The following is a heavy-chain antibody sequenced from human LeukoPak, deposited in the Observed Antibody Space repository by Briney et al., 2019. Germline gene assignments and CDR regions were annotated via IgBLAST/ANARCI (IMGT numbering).Heavy chain of an antibody. CDR2: IYYSGST. J-gene: IGHJ4*02. D-gene: IGHD5-18*01. CDR3: ARAGYSYDTGYFFDY. V-gene: IGHV4-59*01. CDR1: GGSISNYY. Sequence: SETLSLTCTVSGGSISNYYWSWIRQPPGKGPEWIGYIYYSGSTNYNPSLKSRVTISVDTSKNQFSLNLTSVTAEDTAVYYCARAGYSYDTGYFFDYWGQGTLVTVSS.